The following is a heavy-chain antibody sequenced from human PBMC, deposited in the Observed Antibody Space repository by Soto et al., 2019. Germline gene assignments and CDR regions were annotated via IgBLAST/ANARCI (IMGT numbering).Heavy chain of an antibody. CDR1: GFTFSSYS. Sequence: EVQLVESGGGLVQPGGSLRLSCAASGFTFSSYSMNWVRQAPGKGLEWVSYISSSSSTIYYADSVKGRFTISRDNAKNSLYLPMNSLRAEDTAVYSCARAATPDDSWGQGTLVTVSS. CDR3: ARAATPDDS. CDR2: ISSSSSTI. J-gene: IGHJ4*02. V-gene: IGHV3-48*01.